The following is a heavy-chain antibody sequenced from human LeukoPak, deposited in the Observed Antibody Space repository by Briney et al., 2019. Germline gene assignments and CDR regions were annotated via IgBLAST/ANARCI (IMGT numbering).Heavy chain of an antibody. V-gene: IGHV5-51*01. CDR2: IYPGDSDT. CDR1: GGSISSYY. J-gene: IGHJ4*02. D-gene: IGHD6-13*01. CDR3: ARLGKWARQQLVPEFDY. Sequence: ETLSLTCTVSGGSISSYYWSWIRQPPGKGLEWMGIIYPGDSDTRYSPSFQGQVTISADKSISTAYLQWSSLKASDTAMYYCARLGKWARQQLVPEFDYWGQGTPVTVSS.